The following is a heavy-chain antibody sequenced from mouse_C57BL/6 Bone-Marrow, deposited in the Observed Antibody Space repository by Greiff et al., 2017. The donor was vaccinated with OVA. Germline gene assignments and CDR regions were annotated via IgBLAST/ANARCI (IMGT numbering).Heavy chain of an antibody. CDR3: ARWLLLAMDY. CDR2: ISDGGSYT. J-gene: IGHJ4*01. V-gene: IGHV5-4*03. CDR1: GFTFSSYA. D-gene: IGHD2-3*01. Sequence: EVKLVESGGGLVKPGGSLKLSCAASGFTFSSYAMPWVRQTPEKRLEWVATISDGGSYTYYPDNVKGRFTISRDNAKNNLYLQMSHLKSEDTAMYYCARWLLLAMDYWGQGTSVTVSS.